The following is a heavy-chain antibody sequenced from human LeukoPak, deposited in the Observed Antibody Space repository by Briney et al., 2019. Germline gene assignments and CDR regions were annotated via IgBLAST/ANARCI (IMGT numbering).Heavy chain of an antibody. CDR3: ARVRYIWESYPYY. V-gene: IGHV1-8*01. CDR2: MNPNSGNT. Sequence: GASVKVSCKASGYTFTSYDINWVRQATGQGLEWMGWMNPNSGNTGYAQKFQGRVTMTRNTSISTAYMELSSLRSEDTAVYYCARVRYIWESYPYYWGQGTLVTVSS. J-gene: IGHJ4*02. CDR1: GYTFTSYD. D-gene: IGHD3-16*02.